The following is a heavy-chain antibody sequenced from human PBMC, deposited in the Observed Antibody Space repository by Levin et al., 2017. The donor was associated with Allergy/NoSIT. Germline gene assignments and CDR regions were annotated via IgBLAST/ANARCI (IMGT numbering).Heavy chain of an antibody. Sequence: ASVKVSCAASGFTFSSYAMSWVRQAPGKGLEWVSAISGSGGSTYYADSVKGRFTISRDNSKNTLYLQMNSLRAEDTAVYYCAKSGSTEPHWFDPWGQGTLVTVSS. D-gene: IGHD6-13*01. CDR1: GFTFSSYA. CDR3: AKSGSTEPHWFDP. J-gene: IGHJ5*02. V-gene: IGHV3-23*01. CDR2: ISGSGGST.